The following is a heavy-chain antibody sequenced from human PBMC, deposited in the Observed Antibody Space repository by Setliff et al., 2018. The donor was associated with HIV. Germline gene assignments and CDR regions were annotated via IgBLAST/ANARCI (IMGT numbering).Heavy chain of an antibody. CDR3: ARDSPIAAAAYYFDY. V-gene: IGHV4-59*11. CDR2: IYYSGST. Sequence: SETLSLTCTVSGTSIRSRFWSWIRQPPGKGLEWIGTIYYSGSTNYNPSLKSRVTISVDTSKNQFSLKMSSVTAADTAVYYCARDSPIAAAAYYFDYWGQGTLVTVSS. CDR1: GTSIRSRF. D-gene: IGHD6-13*01. J-gene: IGHJ4*02.